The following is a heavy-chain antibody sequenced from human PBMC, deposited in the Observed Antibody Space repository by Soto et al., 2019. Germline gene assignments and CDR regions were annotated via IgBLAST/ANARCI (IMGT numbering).Heavy chain of an antibody. CDR1: GGSFSPNY. J-gene: IGHJ5*02. V-gene: IGHV4-59*08. CDR3: ARLGAYYQSLDP. D-gene: IGHD2-21*01. CDR2: IYYAGTT. Sequence: SETLSLTCTVSGGSFSPNYLAWIRQPPGKGLEWIGYIYYAGTTTYNPSLKSRVAISLETSKSQFSLTLTSVTPSDTAVYFCARLGAYYQSLDPWGQGALVTVSS.